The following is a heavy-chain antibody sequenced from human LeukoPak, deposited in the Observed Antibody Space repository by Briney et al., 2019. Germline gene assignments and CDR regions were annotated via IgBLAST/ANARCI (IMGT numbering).Heavy chain of an antibody. CDR3: ATLSGSYGDAFDI. V-gene: IGHV3-23*01. Sequence: GGSLRLTCAASGFTFSSYAMSWVRQAPGKGLEWVSAISGSGGSTYYADSVKGRFTISRANSKNTLYLQMNSLRAEDTAVYYCATLSGSYGDAFDIWGQGTMVTVSS. D-gene: IGHD1-26*01. CDR1: GFTFSSYA. CDR2: ISGSGGST. J-gene: IGHJ3*02.